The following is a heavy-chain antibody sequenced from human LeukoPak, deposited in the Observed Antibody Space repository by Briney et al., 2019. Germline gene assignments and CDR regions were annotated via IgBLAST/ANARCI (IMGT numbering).Heavy chain of an antibody. Sequence: PGGSLRLSCAASGFTFRSYWMSWVRQAPGKGLEWVANIKQDGSEKYYVDSVKGRLTISRDNAKNTVYLQMNSLRGEDAAVYYCARGIPNSYGKDYWGQGTLVTVSS. CDR1: GFTFRSYW. J-gene: IGHJ4*02. CDR3: ARGIPNSYGKDY. CDR2: IKQDGSEK. V-gene: IGHV3-7*04. D-gene: IGHD3-16*01.